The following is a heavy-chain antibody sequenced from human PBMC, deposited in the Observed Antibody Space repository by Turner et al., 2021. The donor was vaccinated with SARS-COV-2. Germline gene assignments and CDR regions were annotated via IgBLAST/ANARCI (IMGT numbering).Heavy chain of an antibody. J-gene: IGHJ1*01. CDR2: SYYEWTT. CDR1: GDSINNPKFY. CDR3: AGVLRNFYGPSALMGGEQ. V-gene: IGHV4-39*01. D-gene: IGHD3-10*01. Sequence: QLQLQESGPGLVKPSETLSLTCTVSGDSINNPKFYWGWIRQPPGKTLEWIVSSYYEWTTYFQPSPGKPINISVGTSKAQFSLGVGFGNGADTGTDYCAGVLRNFYGPSALMGGEQWGQGTLVTVST.